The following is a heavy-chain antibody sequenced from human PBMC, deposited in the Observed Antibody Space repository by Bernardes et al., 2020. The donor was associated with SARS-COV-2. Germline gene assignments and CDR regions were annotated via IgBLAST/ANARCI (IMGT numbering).Heavy chain of an antibody. CDR1: GFSLSARGVG. J-gene: IGHJ4*02. CDR2: IYFDDDT. CDR3: IHRPFLSAYFIGY. D-gene: IGHD2-21*01. V-gene: IGHV2-5*02. Sequence: SGPTLVKPTQTLTLTCTFSGFSLSARGVGVGWIRQPPGKALEWLALIYFDDDTRYSPSLRIRVTITKDTSKDQVVLTMTNTDPGDTATYYCIHRPFLSAYFIGYWGQGALVTVS.